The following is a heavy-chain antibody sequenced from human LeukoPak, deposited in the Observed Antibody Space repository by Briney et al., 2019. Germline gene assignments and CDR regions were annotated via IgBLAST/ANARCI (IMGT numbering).Heavy chain of an antibody. Sequence: ASLKVSCKTSGYTFTSYDINWVRHTPGQGLECMGWMNPNSGNTGYAQKFQGRVTMTRNTSTSTAYMELSSLRSEDTAVYYCARGPLGYSSSWYANYWGQGTLVTVSS. CDR3: ARGPLGYSSSWYANY. V-gene: IGHV1-8*01. CDR2: MNPNSGNT. CDR1: GYTFTSYD. J-gene: IGHJ4*02. D-gene: IGHD6-13*01.